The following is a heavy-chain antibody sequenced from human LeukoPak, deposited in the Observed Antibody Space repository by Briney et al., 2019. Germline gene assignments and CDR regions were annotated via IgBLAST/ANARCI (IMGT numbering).Heavy chain of an antibody. Sequence: PGGSLRLSCAASGFTFSSYGMHWVRQAPGKGLEWVAVISYDGSNKYYADSVKGRFTISRDNSKNTLYLQMNSLKTEDTAVYYCTTGRNWGQGTLVTVSS. CDR2: ISYDGSNK. V-gene: IGHV3-30*03. CDR3: TTGRN. J-gene: IGHJ4*02. CDR1: GFTFSSYG.